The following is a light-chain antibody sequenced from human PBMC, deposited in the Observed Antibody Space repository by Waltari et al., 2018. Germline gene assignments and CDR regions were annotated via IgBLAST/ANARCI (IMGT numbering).Light chain of an antibody. V-gene: IGKV2-30*02. CDR1: QSLVHSDGQTY. Sequence: DVLMTQSPLSLPVTPGQPASISCRSSQSLVHSDGQTYLNWLQQKPGQPPRRLIYQVSKRDSGVPDRFSGSGAGTDFTLRISRVEAEDVGIYYCVQGTHWPPWTFGQGTKVEI. CDR2: QVS. J-gene: IGKJ1*01. CDR3: VQGTHWPPWT.